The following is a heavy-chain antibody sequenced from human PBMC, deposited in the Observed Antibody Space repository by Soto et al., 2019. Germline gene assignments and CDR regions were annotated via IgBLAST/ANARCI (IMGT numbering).Heavy chain of an antibody. D-gene: IGHD3-10*01. CDR2: IYYSGST. J-gene: IGHJ5*02. CDR3: ARRYYGSGLDWFDP. V-gene: IGHV4-39*01. CDR1: GGSISSSSYY. Sequence: NPSETLSLTCTVSGGSISSSSYYWGWVRQPPGKGLEWIGSIYYSGSTYYNPSLKSRVTISVDTSKNQFSRKLSSVTAADTAVYYCARRYYGSGLDWFDPWGQGTLVTVSS.